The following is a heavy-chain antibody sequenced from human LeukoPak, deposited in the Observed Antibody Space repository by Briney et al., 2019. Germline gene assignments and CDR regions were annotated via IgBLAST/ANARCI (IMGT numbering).Heavy chain of an antibody. D-gene: IGHD2-2*01. J-gene: IGHJ5*02. CDR1: GGTFSSYA. V-gene: IGHV1-69*06. Sequence: ASVKVSCKASGGTFSSYAISWVRQAPGQGLEWMGGIIPIFGTANYAQKFQGRVTITADKSTSTAYMELSSLRSEDTAVYYCAGAFTELGYCSSTSCYAGWFDPWGQGTLVTVSS. CDR3: AGAFTELGYCSSTSCYAGWFDP. CDR2: IIPIFGTA.